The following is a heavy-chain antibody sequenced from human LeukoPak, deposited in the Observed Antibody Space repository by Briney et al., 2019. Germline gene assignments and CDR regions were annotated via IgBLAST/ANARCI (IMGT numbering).Heavy chain of an antibody. D-gene: IGHD2-8*01. CDR2: IYYSGST. CDR3: ARDLRHCTNGVCHTHNWFDP. J-gene: IGHJ5*02. CDR1: GGSISNKY. V-gene: IGHV4-59*12. Sequence: SETLSLTCTVSGGSISNKYWSWIRQPPGKGLEWIGYIYYSGSTYYNPSLKSRVTISVDTSKNQFSLKLSSVTAADTAVYYCARDLRHCTNGVCHTHNWFDPWGQGTLVTVSS.